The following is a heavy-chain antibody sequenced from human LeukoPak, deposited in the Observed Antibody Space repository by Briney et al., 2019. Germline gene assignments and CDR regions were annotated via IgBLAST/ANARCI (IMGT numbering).Heavy chain of an antibody. V-gene: IGHV4-59*01. Sequence: SETLSLTCTVSGGSISSYYWSWIRQPPGKGLEWIGYIYYSGSTNYNPSLKSRVTISVDTSKNQFSLKLSSVTAADTAVYYCARDASDYGGDYYCYYGMDVWGQGTTVTVSS. CDR2: IYYSGST. CDR3: ARDASDYGGDYYCYYGMDV. CDR1: GGSISSYY. J-gene: IGHJ6*02. D-gene: IGHD4-23*01.